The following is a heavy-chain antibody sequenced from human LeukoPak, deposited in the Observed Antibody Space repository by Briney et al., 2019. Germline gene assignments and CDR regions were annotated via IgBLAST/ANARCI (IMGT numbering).Heavy chain of an antibody. CDR1: GFTFTSSA. D-gene: IGHD3-22*01. V-gene: IGHV1-58*02. J-gene: IGHJ4*02. CDR3: AAVPYYDSSGYLDY. Sequence: SVKVSCKASGFTFTSSAMQWVRQARGQRLEWIGWIVVGSGNTNYAQKFQEGVTITRDMSTSTAYMELSSLRSEDTAVYYCAAVPYYDSSGYLDYWGQGTLVTVSS. CDR2: IVVGSGNT.